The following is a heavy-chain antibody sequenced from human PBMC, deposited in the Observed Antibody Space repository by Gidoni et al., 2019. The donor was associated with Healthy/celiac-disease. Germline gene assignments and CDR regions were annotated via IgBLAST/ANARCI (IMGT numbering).Heavy chain of an antibody. CDR3: ARAAAGGGSGSSSWYVQRNNWFDP. Sequence: QVQLVQSGSELKKPGASVKVSCKASGYTFTSYAMNWVRQAPGQGLEWMGWINTNTGNPTYAQGFTGRFVFSLDTSVSTAYLQISSLKAEDTAVYYCARAAAGGGSGSSSWYVQRNNWFDPWGQGTLVTVSS. J-gene: IGHJ5*02. CDR1: GYTFTSYA. D-gene: IGHD6-13*01. CDR2: INTNTGNP. V-gene: IGHV7-4-1*02.